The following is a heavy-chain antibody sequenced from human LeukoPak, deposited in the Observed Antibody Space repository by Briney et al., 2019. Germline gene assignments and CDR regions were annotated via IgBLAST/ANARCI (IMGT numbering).Heavy chain of an antibody. CDR1: GGSISSGDYY. Sequence: SETLSLTCTVSGGSISSGDYYWSWIRQPPGKGLEWIGYIYYSGSTYYNPSLKSRVTISVDTSKNQFSLKLSSVTAADTAVYYCARARWFGELSPNWFDPWGQGTLVTVSS. CDR2: IYYSGST. J-gene: IGHJ5*02. CDR3: ARARWFGELSPNWFDP. V-gene: IGHV4-30-4*01. D-gene: IGHD3-10*01.